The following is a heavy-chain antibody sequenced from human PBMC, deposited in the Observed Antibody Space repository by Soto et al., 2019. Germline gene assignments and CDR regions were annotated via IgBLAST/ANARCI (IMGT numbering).Heavy chain of an antibody. D-gene: IGHD6-13*01. Sequence: SETLSLPCTVSGCSISSYYWSWIRQPAGKGLEWIGRIYTSGSTNYNPSLKSRVTMSVDTSKNQFSLKLSSVTAADTAVYYCARDRTGGAAARNWFDPWGQGTLVTVSS. CDR3: ARDRTGGAAARNWFDP. J-gene: IGHJ5*02. CDR1: GCSISSYY. CDR2: IYTSGST. V-gene: IGHV4-4*07.